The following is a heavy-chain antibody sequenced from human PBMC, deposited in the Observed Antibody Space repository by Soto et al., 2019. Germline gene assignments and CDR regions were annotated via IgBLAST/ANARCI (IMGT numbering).Heavy chain of an antibody. D-gene: IGHD6-19*01. CDR1: GYTFTSYS. CDR3: ATDIAVAGTGGY. V-gene: IGHV1-18*01. Sequence: ASGKVSCKASGYTFTSYSISWVRQAPGQGLEWMGWISAYNGNTNYAQKLQGRVTMTTDTSTSTAYMELRSLRSDDTAVYYCATDIAVAGTGGYWGQGTLVTVSS. CDR2: ISAYNGNT. J-gene: IGHJ4*02.